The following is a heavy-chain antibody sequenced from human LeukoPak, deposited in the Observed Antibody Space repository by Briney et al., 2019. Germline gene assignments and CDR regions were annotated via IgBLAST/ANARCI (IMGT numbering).Heavy chain of an antibody. J-gene: IGHJ5*02. Sequence: GASVKVSCKASGYTFTSYDINWVRQATGQGLEWMGWMNPNSGNTGYAQKFQGRVTMTRNTSISTAYMELSSLRSEDTAVYYCARGGPTAVINNWFDPWGQGTLVTVSS. CDR2: MNPNSGNT. CDR1: GYTFTSYD. V-gene: IGHV1-8*01. D-gene: IGHD1-1*01. CDR3: ARGGPTAVINNWFDP.